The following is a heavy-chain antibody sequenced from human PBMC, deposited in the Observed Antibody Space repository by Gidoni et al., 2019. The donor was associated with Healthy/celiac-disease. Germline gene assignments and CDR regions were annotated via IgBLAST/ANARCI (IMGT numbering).Heavy chain of an antibody. J-gene: IGHJ6*03. Sequence: QVQLVGSGGGVVQPGRSLRLCCAAYGFNFSSYAMHWVRQAPGKGLGWVAGISYDGSNKYNADSVKGRFTISRDNSKNTLYLQMNSLRAEDTSVYYCARGGAARAYYYYYYYMDVWGKGTTVTVSS. V-gene: IGHV3-30-3*01. D-gene: IGHD6-6*01. CDR2: ISYDGSNK. CDR3: ARGGAARAYYYYYYYMDV. CDR1: GFNFSSYA.